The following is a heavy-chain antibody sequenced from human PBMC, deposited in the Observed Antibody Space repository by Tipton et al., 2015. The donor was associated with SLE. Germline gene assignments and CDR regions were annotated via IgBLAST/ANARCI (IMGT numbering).Heavy chain of an antibody. CDR1: GFRFSSYA. Sequence: GSLRLSCAGSGFRFSSYAMNWVRQAPGKGLEWVSVIYTGGTTDYAASVEGRFTISRDNSKNTVYLQMNSLRAEDTAVYYCGKEVSGSYLRLESYFDFWGPGTLVTVSS. CDR2: IYTGGTT. V-gene: IGHV3-23*03. D-gene: IGHD3-10*01. CDR3: GKEVSGSYLRLESYFDF. J-gene: IGHJ4*02.